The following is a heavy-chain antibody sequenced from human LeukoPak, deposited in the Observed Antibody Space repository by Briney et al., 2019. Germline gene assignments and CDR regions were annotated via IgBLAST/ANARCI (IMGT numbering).Heavy chain of an antibody. CDR1: GFTFSSYW. CDR2: INGDGSST. J-gene: IGHJ6*02. V-gene: IGHV3-74*01. D-gene: IGHD3-10*01. CDR3: AKVRGSAVYYYYAMDV. Sequence: PGGSLRLSCAASGFTFSSYWMHWVRQAPGRGLIWVSRINGDGSSTSHAGSVKGRFTISRDNAKNTLYLQMNSLRAEDTAVYFCAKVRGSAVYYYYAMDVWGQGTTVTVSS.